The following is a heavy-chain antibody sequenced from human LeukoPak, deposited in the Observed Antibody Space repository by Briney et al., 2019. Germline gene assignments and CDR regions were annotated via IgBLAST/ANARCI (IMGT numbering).Heavy chain of an antibody. J-gene: IGHJ4*02. D-gene: IGHD2-15*01. CDR2: IKSKADGGTT. CDR1: GFTFSNAW. CDR3: ATRAGSFSSNS. Sequence: AGGSLRLSCAASGFTFSNAWMTWVRQSPGRGLEWVGRIKSKADGGTTDYAAPVKGRLTISRDDSKNTLYLQMNSLKTDDTAVYYCATRAGSFSSNSWGQGTLVTVSS. V-gene: IGHV3-15*01.